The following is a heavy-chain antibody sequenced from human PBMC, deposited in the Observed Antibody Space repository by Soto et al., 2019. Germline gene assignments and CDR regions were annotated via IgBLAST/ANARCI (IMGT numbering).Heavy chain of an antibody. V-gene: IGHV1-18*01. J-gene: IGHJ4*02. D-gene: IGHD6-6*01. CDR2: ISAHNGNT. CDR3: ATGRDGDY. CDR1: GYAFTTYG. Sequence: QVHLVQSGAEVKKPGASVKVSCQGSGYAFTTYGITWVRQAPGQGLEWMGWISAHNGNTNYAQKLQGRVTVTRDTSTSTAYMELRGLRYDDTAVYYCATGRDGDYWGQGALVTVSS.